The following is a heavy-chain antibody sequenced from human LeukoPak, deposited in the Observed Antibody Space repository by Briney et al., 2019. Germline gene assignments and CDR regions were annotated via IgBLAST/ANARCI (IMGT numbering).Heavy chain of an antibody. CDR3: AGGPHYYDSSGFVSDY. Sequence: SETLSITCAVYGGSFSGYYWSWIRQPPGKGLEWIGEINHSGSTNYNPSLKSRVTISVDTSKNQFSLKLSSVTAADTAVYYCAGGPHYYDSSGFVSDYWGQGTLVTVSS. CDR1: GGSFSGYY. CDR2: INHSGST. V-gene: IGHV4-34*01. J-gene: IGHJ4*02. D-gene: IGHD3-22*01.